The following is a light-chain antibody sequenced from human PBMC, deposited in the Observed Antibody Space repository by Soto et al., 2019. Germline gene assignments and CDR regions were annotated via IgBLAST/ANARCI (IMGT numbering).Light chain of an antibody. CDR3: QQYSTYPLT. CDR1: QDIKNY. J-gene: IGKJ3*01. CDR2: AAS. Sequence: DIQMTQSPSSLSASVGDRVTITCRASQDIKNYVAWFQQKSGKAPKSLIYAASHLQSGVPSKFSGSGSGTLFTLTITSLQDEDFATYYCQQYSTYPLTFGPGTKVDIK. V-gene: IGKV1-16*02.